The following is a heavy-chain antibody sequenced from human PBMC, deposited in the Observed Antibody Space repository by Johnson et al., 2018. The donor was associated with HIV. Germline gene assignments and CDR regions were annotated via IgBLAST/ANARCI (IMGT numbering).Heavy chain of an antibody. V-gene: IGHV3-43D*04. CDR2: IGWDGGSR. CDR3: AKDIGDYVPGHAFDI. CDR1: GFTFSSYG. Sequence: VQLVESGGGLVQPGGSLRLSCAASGFTFSSYGMYWVRQPPGKGLEWVSLIGWDGGSRYYGDSVKGRFTISRDNSKNSLYLQMNSLRAEDTALYYCAKDIGDYVPGHAFDIWGQGTMVTVSS. J-gene: IGHJ3*02. D-gene: IGHD3-16*01.